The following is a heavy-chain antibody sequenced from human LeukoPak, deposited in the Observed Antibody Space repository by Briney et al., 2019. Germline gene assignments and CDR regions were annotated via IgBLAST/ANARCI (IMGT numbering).Heavy chain of an antibody. CDR1: GYPLTNYW. V-gene: IGHV5-51*01. Sequence: HGESLKISCEGSGYPLTNYWIAWVRQMPGQGLGWMGIIYPGDSDTRYSPSFQGLVSISADKSISTAYLQWSSLKASDTSIYYCARQYCTSTTCYHREFDFWGQGTLVTVSS. CDR2: IYPGDSDT. D-gene: IGHD2/OR15-2a*01. CDR3: ARQYCTSTTCYHREFDF. J-gene: IGHJ4*02.